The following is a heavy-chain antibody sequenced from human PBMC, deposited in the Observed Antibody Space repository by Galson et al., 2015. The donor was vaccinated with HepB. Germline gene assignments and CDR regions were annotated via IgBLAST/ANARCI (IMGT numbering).Heavy chain of an antibody. D-gene: IGHD3-3*01. CDR1: GFTFSSYA. CDR2: ISYDGSNK. Sequence: SLRLSCAASGFTFSSYAMHWVRQAPGKGLEWVAVISYDGSNKYYADSVKGRFTISRDNSKNTLYLQMNSLRAEDTAVYYRARAQYVLRFLEWAEKDAFDIWGQGTMVTVSS. V-gene: IGHV3-30-3*01. CDR3: ARAQYVLRFLEWAEKDAFDI. J-gene: IGHJ3*02.